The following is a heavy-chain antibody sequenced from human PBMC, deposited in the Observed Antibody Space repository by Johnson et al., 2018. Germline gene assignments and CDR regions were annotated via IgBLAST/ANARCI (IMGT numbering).Heavy chain of an antibody. D-gene: IGHD1-1*01. V-gene: IGHV4-4*02. CDR3: ARAPTETGAFDI. Sequence: VQLQESGPGLVTPSGTMSLTCVVSGGSIRNREWWSWVRQPPGKGLEWIGEIYHIGRANVNPSLKSRVTISVDKSANSVTLKLTSVTAADTAVYYCARAPTETGAFDIWGQGTMVTVSS. CDR2: IYHIGRA. CDR1: GGSIRNREW. J-gene: IGHJ3*02.